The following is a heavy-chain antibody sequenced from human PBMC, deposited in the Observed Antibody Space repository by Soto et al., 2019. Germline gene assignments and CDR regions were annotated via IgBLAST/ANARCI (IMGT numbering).Heavy chain of an antibody. Sequence: SETLSLTCAVYGGSFSGYYWSWIRQPPGKGLEWIGEINHSGSTNYNPSLKSRVTISVDTSKNQFSPKLSSVTAADTAVYYCARGPRLHYDILTGYYFDYWGQGTLVT. V-gene: IGHV4-34*01. D-gene: IGHD3-9*01. CDR3: ARGPRLHYDILTGYYFDY. CDR2: INHSGST. J-gene: IGHJ4*02. CDR1: GGSFSGYY.